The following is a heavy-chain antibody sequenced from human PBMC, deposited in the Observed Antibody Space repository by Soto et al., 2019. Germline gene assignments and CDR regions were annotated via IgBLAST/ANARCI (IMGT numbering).Heavy chain of an antibody. D-gene: IGHD6-13*01. V-gene: IGHV4-4*07. CDR2: IYTSGST. J-gene: IGHJ4*02. Sequence: KASETLSLTCTVSGGSISSYYCSWIRQPAGKGLEWIGRIYTSGSTNYNPSLKSRVTMSVDTSKNQFSLKLSSVTAADTAVYYCARDSAAADYFDYWGQGTLVTVSS. CDR3: ARDSAAADYFDY. CDR1: GGSISSYY.